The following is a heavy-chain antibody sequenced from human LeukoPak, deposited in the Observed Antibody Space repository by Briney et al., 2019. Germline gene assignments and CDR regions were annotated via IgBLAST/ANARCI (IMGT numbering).Heavy chain of an antibody. D-gene: IGHD3-10*01. CDR2: INPNSGGT. V-gene: IGHV1-2*06. J-gene: IGHJ5*02. CDR1: GYAFTGYY. CDR3: AREPMVRDFNWFDP. Sequence: ASVKVSCKASGYAFTGYYIHWVRQAPGQGREWMGRINPNSGGTNYAQKVQGRVTMTRDTSISTAYMELSRLTSDDTAVYYCAREPMVRDFNWFDPWGQGTLVTVSS.